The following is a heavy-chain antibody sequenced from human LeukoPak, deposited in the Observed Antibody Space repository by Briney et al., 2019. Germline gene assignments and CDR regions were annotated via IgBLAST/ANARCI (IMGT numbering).Heavy chain of an antibody. J-gene: IGHJ4*02. CDR2: MYHGGSP. Sequence: SETLSLTFTVSAGSISSFYWSWVRQSPEKGLEWIGYMYHGGSPKYNPSLKSRVTMSIDASKKQFSLKLSSVTAADTAVYYCATLGDFPFDYWGQGTLVTVSS. CDR1: AGSISSFY. D-gene: IGHD4-17*01. CDR3: ATLGDFPFDY. V-gene: IGHV4-59*03.